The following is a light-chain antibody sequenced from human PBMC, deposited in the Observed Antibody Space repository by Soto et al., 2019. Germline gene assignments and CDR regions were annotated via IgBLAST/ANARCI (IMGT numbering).Light chain of an antibody. Sequence: QSALTQPASVSGSPGQSITISCTGTSSDVGGYNYVSWYQQHPGKAPKLMIYDVSNRPSGVSNRFSGSKSGNTASLTISGLQAEDEADYYCSSYTSSSTLIHVFGTGTKLT. CDR1: SSDVGGYNY. V-gene: IGLV2-14*01. J-gene: IGLJ1*01. CDR3: SSYTSSSTLIHV. CDR2: DVS.